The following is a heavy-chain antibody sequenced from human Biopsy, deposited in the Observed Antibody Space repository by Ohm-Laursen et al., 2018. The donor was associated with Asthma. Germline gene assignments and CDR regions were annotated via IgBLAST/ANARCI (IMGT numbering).Heavy chain of an antibody. V-gene: IGHV1-18*01. D-gene: IGHD3-10*01. CDR1: GYTFNSAG. CDR3: ARAVDYSHYYGIDV. CDR2: ISVYNGNT. J-gene: IGHJ6*02. Sequence: ASVKVSCKTSGYTFNSAGITWVRQAPGQGLEWMGWISVYNGNTKVAQKLQDRVTMTTDTSTSTAYLELRSLRSDDTAVYFCARAVDYSHYYGIDVWGQGTTVTVS.